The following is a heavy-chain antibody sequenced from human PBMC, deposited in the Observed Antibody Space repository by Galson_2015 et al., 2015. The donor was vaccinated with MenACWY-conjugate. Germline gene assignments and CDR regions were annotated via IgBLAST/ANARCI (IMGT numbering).Heavy chain of an antibody. Sequence: SETLSLTCTVSGGSISSYYLSWIRQPPGKGLEWIGYIYYSGTTKYNPSLKSRITISADTSKTQFPLRLNSVTAAGTAVYYCARRHCSSGSCFFDYWGQGSLVTVSS. CDR1: GGSISSYY. CDR2: IYYSGTT. J-gene: IGHJ4*02. D-gene: IGHD2-15*01. V-gene: IGHV4-59*08. CDR3: ARRHCSSGSCFFDY.